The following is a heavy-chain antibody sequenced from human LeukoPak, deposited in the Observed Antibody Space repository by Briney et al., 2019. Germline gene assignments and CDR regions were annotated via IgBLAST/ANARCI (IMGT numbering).Heavy chain of an antibody. D-gene: IGHD6-19*01. CDR1: GSTSSSYW. V-gene: IGHV3-15*01. CDR3: TTEGSGWNNYNGMDV. J-gene: IGHJ6*02. Sequence: NSGGSLRLSCVGSGSTSSSYWMLWVRQAPGKGLEWVGRIQSNTHGGTTGYAAPVKGRLTISRDDSENTLFLQMNSLKTEDTAVYYCTTEGSGWNNYNGMDVWGQGTTVTVSS. CDR2: IQSNTHGGTT.